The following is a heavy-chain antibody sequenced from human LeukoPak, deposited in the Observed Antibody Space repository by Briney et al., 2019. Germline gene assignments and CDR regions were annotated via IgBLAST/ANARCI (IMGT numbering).Heavy chain of an antibody. CDR1: GFTFSSYS. D-gene: IGHD2-15*01. V-gene: IGHV3-21*01. CDR3: ARDPGPRPGGY. J-gene: IGHJ4*02. CDR2: ISSSSSYI. Sequence: GGSLRLSCAVSGFTFSSYSMNWVRQAPGKGLEWVSSISSSSSYIYYADSVKGRFTISRDNAKNSLYLQMNSLRAEDTAVYYCARDPGPRPGGYWGQGTLVTVSS.